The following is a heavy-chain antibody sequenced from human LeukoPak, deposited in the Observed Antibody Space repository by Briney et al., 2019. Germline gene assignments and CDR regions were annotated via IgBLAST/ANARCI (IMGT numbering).Heavy chain of an antibody. CDR3: ARDHGYYDILDGMDV. J-gene: IGHJ6*02. Sequence: GGSLRLSCAASGFTFSNYVIHWVRQGPGKGLEWLAIISYDGSSEYYADSVKGRFTISRDNSKNTLYLQMNSLRAEDTAVYYCARDHGYYDILDGMDVWGQGTTVTVSS. CDR1: GFTFSNYV. CDR2: ISYDGSSE. D-gene: IGHD3-9*01. V-gene: IGHV3-30-3*01.